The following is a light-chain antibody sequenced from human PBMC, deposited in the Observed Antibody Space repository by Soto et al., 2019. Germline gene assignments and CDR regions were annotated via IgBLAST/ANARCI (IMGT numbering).Light chain of an antibody. Sequence: DIVMTQSPDSLAVSLGERATINCKSSQSVLYSSNTKNYLAWYQQRPGQPPKLLIYCASTRESGVPDRFSGRGSGTDFTPNITSLQAEDLAVYFWQQYESTPPTFGQGTKLEIK. J-gene: IGKJ2*01. CDR3: QQYESTPPT. CDR2: CAS. V-gene: IGKV4-1*01. CDR1: QSVLYSSNTKNY.